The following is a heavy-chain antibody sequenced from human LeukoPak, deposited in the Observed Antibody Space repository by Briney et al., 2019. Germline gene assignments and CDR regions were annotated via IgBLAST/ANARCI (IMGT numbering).Heavy chain of an antibody. V-gene: IGHV3-64D*09. CDR1: GFTFSSSG. CDR2: ITSNGGST. J-gene: IGHJ4*02. Sequence: GGSLRLSCSASGFTFSSSGMHWVRQAPGKGLEYVSAITSNGGSTYYADSVKGRFTISRDNSKNTLYLQMSSLRPDDTALYYCVKALRLVTTHYDYWGLGTLVTVSS. D-gene: IGHD4-17*01. CDR3: VKALRLVTTHYDY.